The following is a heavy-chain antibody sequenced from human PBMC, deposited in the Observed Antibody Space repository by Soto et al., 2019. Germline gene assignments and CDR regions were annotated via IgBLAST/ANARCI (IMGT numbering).Heavy chain of an antibody. CDR2: INHSGST. CDR1: GGSFSGYY. CDR3: ARDKITGLFGY. D-gene: IGHD2-8*02. V-gene: IGHV4-34*01. J-gene: IGHJ4*02. Sequence: QVQLQQWGAGLLKPSETLSLTCAVYGGSFSGYYWTWIRQPPGTGLEWIGEINHSGSTNYNPSLKXXVTISVDTSKNQFSLKLTSVTAADPAVYYCARDKITGLFGYWGQGTLVTVSS.